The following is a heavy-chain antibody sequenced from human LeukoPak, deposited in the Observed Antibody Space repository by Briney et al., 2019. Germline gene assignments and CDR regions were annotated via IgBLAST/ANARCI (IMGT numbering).Heavy chain of an antibody. V-gene: IGHV4-38-2*02. CDR3: ARDATRSNYYGSGSPNWYFDL. J-gene: IGHJ2*01. CDR1: GYSISSGYY. Sequence: PSETLSLTCTVSGYSISSGYYWGWFRQPPGKGLEWFGSIFHSGSTYYNPSLRSRVTISVDTSKNHFSLKVRSVIDADTAVYYCARDATRSNYYGSGSPNWYFDLWGRGTLVTVSS. D-gene: IGHD3-10*01. CDR2: IFHSGST.